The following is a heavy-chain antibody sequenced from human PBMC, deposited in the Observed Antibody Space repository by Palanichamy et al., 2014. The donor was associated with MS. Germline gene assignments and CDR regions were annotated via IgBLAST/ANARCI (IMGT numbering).Heavy chain of an antibody. V-gene: IGHV3-23*01. D-gene: IGHD3-10*01. CDR1: GFTFSSYA. Sequence: EVQLLESGGGLVQPGGSLRLSCAASGFTFSSYAMSWVRQAPGKGLEWVSAISGYGGGTSYADSVKGRFTISRDNSNNTLDLQMNSLRAEDTAVYYCAKGCYYGSGSSSDYWGQGTLVTVSS. CDR3: AKGCYYGSGSSSDY. J-gene: IGHJ4*02. CDR2: ISGYGGGT.